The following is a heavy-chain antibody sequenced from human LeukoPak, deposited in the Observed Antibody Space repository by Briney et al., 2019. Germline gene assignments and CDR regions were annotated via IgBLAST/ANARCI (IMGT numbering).Heavy chain of an antibody. CDR2: IRYDGSIK. J-gene: IGHJ4*02. CDR3: AKSQQFGFDY. V-gene: IGHV3-30*02. CDR1: GFTFSSYG. D-gene: IGHD6-6*01. Sequence: PGGSLRLSCAASGFTFSSYGMLCVRQAPGKGLEWVTFIRYDGSIKYYADSAKGRFTISRDNSKNTLYLQMNSLRAEDTAVYYCAKSQQFGFDYWGQGTLVTVSS.